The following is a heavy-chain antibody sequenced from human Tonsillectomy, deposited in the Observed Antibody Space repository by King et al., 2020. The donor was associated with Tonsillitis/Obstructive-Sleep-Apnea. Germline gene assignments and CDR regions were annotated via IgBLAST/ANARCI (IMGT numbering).Heavy chain of an antibody. D-gene: IGHD2-2*01. Sequence: VQLVESGGGVVQPGRSLRLSCAASGFTFGSYGMHWVRQAPGKGLEWVSLIWYDGSNIYYADSVKGRFTISRDNSKNTLYLQMNSLRAEDTAMYYCAKDRLEEWASSTCYGIFDYWGQGTLVTVSS. J-gene: IGHJ4*02. CDR3: AKDRLEEWASSTCYGIFDY. CDR1: GFTFGSYG. V-gene: IGHV3-33*06. CDR2: IWYDGSNI.